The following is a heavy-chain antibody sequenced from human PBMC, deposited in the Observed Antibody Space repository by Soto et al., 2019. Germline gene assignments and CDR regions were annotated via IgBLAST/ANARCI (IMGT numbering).Heavy chain of an antibody. J-gene: IGHJ5*02. CDR2: TYYRSKWYN. D-gene: IGHD5-12*01. CDR1: VDSVSRNIAA. Sequence: SQTLSLTCAIFVDSVSRNIAACHWIRKSPSRGLEWLGRTYYRSKWYNDYAVSVKSRITINPDTSKNQFSLQLNSVTPEDTAVYYCARGAGYSDYVFRDWFDPWGQGTLVTVSS. V-gene: IGHV6-1*01. CDR3: ARGAGYSDYVFRDWFDP.